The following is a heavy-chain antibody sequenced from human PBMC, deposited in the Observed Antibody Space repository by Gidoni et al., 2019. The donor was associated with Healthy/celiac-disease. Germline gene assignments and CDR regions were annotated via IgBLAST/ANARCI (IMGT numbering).Heavy chain of an antibody. V-gene: IGHV1-46*01. J-gene: IGHJ4*02. D-gene: IGHD5-12*01. Sequence: QGQLVQSGAEVKKPGASVKVSCQSSGYPFTSYYMHWVRQAPGQGLEWMGIINPSGGSTSYAQKFQGRVTMTRDTSKSTVYMELSSVRSEDTDVYYCARAEMATPMGFDYWGQGTLVTVSS. CDR3: ARAEMATPMGFDY. CDR1: GYPFTSYY. CDR2: INPSGGST.